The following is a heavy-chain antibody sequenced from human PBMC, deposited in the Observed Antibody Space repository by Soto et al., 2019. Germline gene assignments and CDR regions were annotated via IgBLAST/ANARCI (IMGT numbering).Heavy chain of an antibody. CDR2: IYFTGST. Sequence: PSETLSLTCTVSGHSLSSGGYYWSWIRQHPGKGLEWVGYIYFTGSTLYNPSLKSRLAMSLDTSKNQFSLRLTSATAADTAVYFCARDWGSSGWPNWGQGTLVTVSS. CDR3: ARDWGSSGWPN. J-gene: IGHJ4*02. CDR1: GHSLSSGGYY. D-gene: IGHD6-19*01. V-gene: IGHV4-31*03.